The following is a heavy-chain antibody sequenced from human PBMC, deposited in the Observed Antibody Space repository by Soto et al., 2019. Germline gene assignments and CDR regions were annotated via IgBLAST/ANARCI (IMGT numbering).Heavy chain of an antibody. D-gene: IGHD2-21*02. Sequence: PSETLSLTCTVSGSSISSDYYHWTWIRQSPGKGLEWIGYIHHSGSILYTPSLKSRVTISVDTSKNQFSLHLTSVTAADTAVYFCAREDDGGDSLDVWGQGTTVTVSS. CDR2: IHHSGSI. CDR1: GSSISSDYYH. CDR3: AREDDGGDSLDV. J-gene: IGHJ6*02. V-gene: IGHV4-30-4*08.